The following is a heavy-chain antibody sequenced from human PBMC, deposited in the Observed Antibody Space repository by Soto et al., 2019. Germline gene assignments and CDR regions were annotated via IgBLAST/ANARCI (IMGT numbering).Heavy chain of an antibody. CDR3: ARDPSGWYYNWFDP. CDR1: GYTFTSYA. D-gene: IGHD6-19*01. CDR2: INAGNGNT. Sequence: QVQLVQSGAEVKKPGASVKVSCKASGYTFTSYAMNWVRQAPGQRLEWMGWINAGNGNTKYSQKFQGRVTITRDTSASIAYMELSSLRSEDTAVYYCARDPSGWYYNWFDPWGQGTLVTVCS. V-gene: IGHV1-3*01. J-gene: IGHJ5*02.